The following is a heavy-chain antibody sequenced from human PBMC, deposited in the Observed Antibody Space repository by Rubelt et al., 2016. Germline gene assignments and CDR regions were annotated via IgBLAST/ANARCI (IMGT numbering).Heavy chain of an antibody. D-gene: IGHD1-26*01. V-gene: IGHV5-10-1*04. CDR2: IDPSDSYT. CDR1: GYSFTSYW. CDR3: ARLRGSPQGAAFDI. Sequence: EVQLVQSGAEVKKPGESLRISCKGSGYSFTSYWISWVRQMPGKGLEWMGRIDPSDSYTNYSQSFQGQVTISADKSISTDYRQWSSLKASETAMYDCARLRGSPQGAAFDIWGQGTMVTVSS. J-gene: IGHJ3*02.